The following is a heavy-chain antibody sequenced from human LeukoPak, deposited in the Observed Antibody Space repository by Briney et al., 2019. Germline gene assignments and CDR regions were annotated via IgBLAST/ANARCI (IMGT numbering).Heavy chain of an antibody. V-gene: IGHV3-11*06. CDR1: GFTFTDYY. CDR3: AREHRGYSYGSDDY. Sequence: PGVSLRLSCATSGFTFTDYYMSWIRQAPGKGLEWVSSISSSSSFIYYADSVKGRFTISRDNAKNSLYLQMNSLRAEDTAVYYCAREHRGYSYGSDDYWGQGTLVTVSS. J-gene: IGHJ4*02. D-gene: IGHD5-18*01. CDR2: ISSSSSFI.